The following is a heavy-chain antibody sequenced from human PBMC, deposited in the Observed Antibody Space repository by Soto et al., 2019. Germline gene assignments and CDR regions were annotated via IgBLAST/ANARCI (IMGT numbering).Heavy chain of an antibody. CDR1: GGSISSGGYS. V-gene: IGHV4-30-2*01. CDR2: IYHSGST. D-gene: IGHD6-13*01. J-gene: IGHJ4*02. CDR3: AGQQQGNGIDY. Sequence: PSETLSLTCAVSGGSISSGGYSWSWIRQPPGKGLEWIGYIYHSGSTYYNPSLKSRVTISVDKSKNQFSLKLSSVTAADTAVYYCAGQQQGNGIDYWGQGTLVTVSS.